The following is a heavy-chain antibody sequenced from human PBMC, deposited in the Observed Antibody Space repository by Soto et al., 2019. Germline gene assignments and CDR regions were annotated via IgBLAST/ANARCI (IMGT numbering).Heavy chain of an antibody. Sequence: GQSLKISCKGSGYTFTNYWIGWVRQMPGKGLEWMGIIYPGDSDIRYSPSFQGQVTISADKSISTAYLQWSSLKASDTAMYYCARSERVYSYGSDAFDVWGQGAKVT. D-gene: IGHD5-18*01. CDR3: ARSERVYSYGSDAFDV. CDR1: GYTFTNYW. V-gene: IGHV5-51*01. CDR2: IYPGDSDI. J-gene: IGHJ3*01.